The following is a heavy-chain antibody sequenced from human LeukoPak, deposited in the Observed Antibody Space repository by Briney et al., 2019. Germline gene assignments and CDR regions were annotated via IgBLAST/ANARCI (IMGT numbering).Heavy chain of an antibody. CDR1: GGSISSNNYN. CDR3: AREVAGTPWIDY. V-gene: IGHV4-39*02. J-gene: IGHJ4*02. D-gene: IGHD6-19*01. CDR2: IYYSGST. Sequence: SETLSLTCTVSGGSISSNNYNWGWIRQPPGKGLEWIGNIYYSGSTYYNPSLKSRVTISVDTSKNQFSLKLSSVTAADTAVYYCAREVAGTPWIDYWGQGTLVTVSS.